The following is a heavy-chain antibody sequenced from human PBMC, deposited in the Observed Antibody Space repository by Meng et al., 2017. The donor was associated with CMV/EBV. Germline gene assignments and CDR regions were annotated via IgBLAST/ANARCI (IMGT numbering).Heavy chain of an antibody. CDR3: ARDRAGRITIFGVVQGGGMDV. CDR1: GGTFSSYA. J-gene: IGHJ6*02. Sequence: SVKVSCKASGGTFSSYAISWVRQAPGQGLKWMGGIIPIFGTANYAQKFQGRVTITTDESTSTAYMELSSLRSEDTAVYYCARDRAGRITIFGVVQGGGMDVWGQGTTVTVSS. D-gene: IGHD3-3*01. CDR2: IIPIFGTA. V-gene: IGHV1-69*05.